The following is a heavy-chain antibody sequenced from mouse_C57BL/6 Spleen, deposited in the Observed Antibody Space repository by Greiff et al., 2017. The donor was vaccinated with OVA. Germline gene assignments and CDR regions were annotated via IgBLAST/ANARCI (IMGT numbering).Heavy chain of an antibody. V-gene: IGHV1-19*01. CDR1: GYTFTDYY. CDR2: INPYNGGT. Sequence: DVQLQESGPVLVKPGASVKMSCKASGYTFTDYYMNWVKQSHGKSLEWIGVINPYNGGTSYNQKFKGKATLTVDKSSSTAYMELNSLTSEDSAVYYCAREDYGSGYFDVWGTGTTVTVSS. J-gene: IGHJ1*03. D-gene: IGHD1-1*01. CDR3: AREDYGSGYFDV.